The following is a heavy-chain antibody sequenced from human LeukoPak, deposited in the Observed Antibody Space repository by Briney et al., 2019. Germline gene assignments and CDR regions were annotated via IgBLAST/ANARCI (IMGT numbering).Heavy chain of an antibody. V-gene: IGHV4-59*12. CDR3: ARDVVAWNHAFDI. CDR2: IYYSGST. D-gene: IGHD2-15*01. Sequence: PSETLSLTCTVSGGSISSYYWSWIRQPPGKGLEWIGYIYYSGSTNYNPSLKSRVTISVDTSKNQFSLKLSSVTAADTAVYYCARDVVAWNHAFDIWGQGTVVTVSS. J-gene: IGHJ3*02. CDR1: GGSISSYY.